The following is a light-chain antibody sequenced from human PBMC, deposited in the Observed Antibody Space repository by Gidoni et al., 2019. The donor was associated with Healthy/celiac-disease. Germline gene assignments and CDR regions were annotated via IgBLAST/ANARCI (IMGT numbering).Light chain of an antibody. CDR1: QSISSW. Sequence: DIQMTQSPSTLSASVGDRVTITCRASQSISSWLAWYQQKPGKAPKLLIYKASSLESGVPSRFSGSGSGTEFTLTISSLQPDDFATYYCQSSDTFGPGTKVDIK. V-gene: IGKV1-5*03. CDR2: KAS. J-gene: IGKJ3*01. CDR3: QSSDT.